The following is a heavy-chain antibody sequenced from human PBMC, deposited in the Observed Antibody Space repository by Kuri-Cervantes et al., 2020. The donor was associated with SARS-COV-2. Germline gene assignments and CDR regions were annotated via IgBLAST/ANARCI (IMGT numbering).Heavy chain of an antibody. CDR2: ISGSGGST. V-gene: IGHV3-23*01. D-gene: IGHD1-26*01. CDR1: GFTFSSYA. CDR3: ARAHGRGSYLSPDY. J-gene: IGHJ4*02. Sequence: LSLTCAASGFTFSSYAMSWVRQAPGKGLEWVSAISGSGGSTYYADSVKGRFTISRDNAKNSLYLQMNSLRAEDTAVYYCARAHGRGSYLSPDYWGQGTLVTVSS.